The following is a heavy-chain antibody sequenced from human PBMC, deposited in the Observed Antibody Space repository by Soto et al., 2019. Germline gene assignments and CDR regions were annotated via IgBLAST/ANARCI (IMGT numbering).Heavy chain of an antibody. J-gene: IGHJ4*02. CDR1: GFTFSSYA. CDR3: AKDYFGSGSYYKWVPVYFDY. CDR2: ISGSGGST. V-gene: IGHV3-23*01. Sequence: GGSLRLSCAASGFTFSSYAMSWVRQAPGKGLEWVSAISGSGGSTYYADSVKGRFTISRDNSKNTLYLQMNSLRAEDTAVYYCAKDYFGSGSYYKWVPVYFDYWGQGTLVTVSS. D-gene: IGHD3-10*01.